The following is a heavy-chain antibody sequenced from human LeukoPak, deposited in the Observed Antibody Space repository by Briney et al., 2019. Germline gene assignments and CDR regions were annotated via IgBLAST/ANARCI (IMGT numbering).Heavy chain of an antibody. J-gene: IGHJ4*02. D-gene: IGHD3-22*01. Sequence: GGSLRLSCAASGFTFSSYSMNWVRQAPGKGLEWVSSISSSSSYIYYADSVRGRFTISRDNAKNSLYLQMNSLRAEDAAVYYCASLPPPPYYYDSSGSYAFDYWGQGTLVTVSS. CDR2: ISSSSSYI. CDR1: GFTFSSYS. CDR3: ASLPPPPYYYDSSGSYAFDY. V-gene: IGHV3-21*04.